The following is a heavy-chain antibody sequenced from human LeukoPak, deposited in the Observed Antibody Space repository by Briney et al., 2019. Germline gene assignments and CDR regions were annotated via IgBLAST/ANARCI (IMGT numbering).Heavy chain of an antibody. J-gene: IGHJ6*03. CDR2: ISGSGDKT. V-gene: IGHV3-23*01. CDR3: AKDTTAWWYHRAYMNV. D-gene: IGHD2-15*01. Sequence: TGGSLRLSCAASGFSLSTYALSWVRQAPGGGLEGVAAISGSGDKTYHADSVKGRFTISKDNSENRLSLQMDRLRAEDTAVYFCAKDTTAWWYHRAYMNVWGKGTTVTVSS. CDR1: GFSLSTYA.